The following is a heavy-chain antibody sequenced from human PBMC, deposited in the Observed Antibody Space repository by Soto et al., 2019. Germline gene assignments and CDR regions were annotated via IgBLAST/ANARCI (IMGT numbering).Heavy chain of an antibody. D-gene: IGHD6-13*01. Sequence: ASVKVSCKASGYTFTSYDINWVRQATGQGLEWMGWMNPNSGNTGHAQKFQGRVTMTRNTSISTAYMELSSLRSEDTAVYYCARGAPGIASYYYYYMDVWGKGTAVTVSS. CDR3: ARGAPGIASYYYYYMDV. CDR1: GYTFTSYD. CDR2: MNPNSGNT. J-gene: IGHJ6*03. V-gene: IGHV1-8*01.